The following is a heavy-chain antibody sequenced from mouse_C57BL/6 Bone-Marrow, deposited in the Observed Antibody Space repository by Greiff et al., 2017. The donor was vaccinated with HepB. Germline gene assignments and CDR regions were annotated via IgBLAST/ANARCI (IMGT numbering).Heavy chain of an antibody. V-gene: IGHV5-15*01. D-gene: IGHD4-1*01. CDR3: ARWEYFDV. J-gene: IGHJ1*03. Sequence: EVQRVESGGGLVQPGGSLKLSCAASGFTFSDYGMAWVRQAPRKGPEWVAFISNLAYSIYYADTVTGRFTISRENAKNTLYLEMSSLRSEDTAMYYCARWEYFDVWGTGTTVTVSS. CDR2: ISNLAYSI. CDR1: GFTFSDYG.